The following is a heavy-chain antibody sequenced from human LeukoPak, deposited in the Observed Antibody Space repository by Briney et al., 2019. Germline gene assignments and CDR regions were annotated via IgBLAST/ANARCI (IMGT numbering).Heavy chain of an antibody. V-gene: IGHV1-69*04. J-gene: IGHJ6*02. CDR3: ARDAPNNYYGSGSYYTVRYYYGMDV. CDR2: IIPILGIA. D-gene: IGHD3-10*01. CDR1: GGTFSSYA. Sequence: LVKVSCKASGGTFSSYAISWVRQAPGQGLEWMGRIIPILGIANYAQKFQGRVTITADKSTSTAYMELSSLRSEDTAVYYCARDAPNNYYGSGSYYTVRYYYGMDVWGQGTTVTVSS.